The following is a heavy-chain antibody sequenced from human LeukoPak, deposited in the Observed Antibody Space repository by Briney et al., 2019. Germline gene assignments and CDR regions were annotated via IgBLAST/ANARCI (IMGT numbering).Heavy chain of an antibody. V-gene: IGHV3-30*03. CDR2: ISYDGSNK. J-gene: IGHJ4*02. CDR1: GFTFSSYG. Sequence: GGSLRLSCAASGFTFSSYGMHWVRQAPGKGLEWVAVISYDGSNKYYADSVKGRFTISRDNSKNTLYLQMNSLRAEDTAVYYCARPAPIDYWGQGTLVTVSS. D-gene: IGHD2-2*01. CDR3: ARPAPIDY.